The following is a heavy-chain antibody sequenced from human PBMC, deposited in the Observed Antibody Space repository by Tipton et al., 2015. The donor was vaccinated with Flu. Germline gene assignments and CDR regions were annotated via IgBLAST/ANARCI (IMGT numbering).Heavy chain of an antibody. Sequence: LRLSCTVSGGSISSYYWSWIRQPAGKGLEWIGRIYTSGSTNYNPSLKSRVTMSVDTSKTRFSLKLSSVTAADTAVYYCARDQGPSYGMDVWGQGTTVTVSS. V-gene: IGHV4-4*07. CDR1: GGSISSYY. CDR2: IYTSGST. J-gene: IGHJ6*02. CDR3: ARDQGPSYGMDV.